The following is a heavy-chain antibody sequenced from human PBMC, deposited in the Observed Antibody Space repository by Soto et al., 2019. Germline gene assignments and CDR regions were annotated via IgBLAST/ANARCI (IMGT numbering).Heavy chain of an antibody. D-gene: IGHD3-10*01. J-gene: IGHJ6*02. CDR2: ISGSGGST. V-gene: IGHV3-23*01. CDR3: ARGSSGSYYPYYYYGMDV. CDR1: GFTFSSYA. Sequence: PGGSLRLSCAASGFTFSSYAMSWVRQAPGKGLEWVSAISGSGGSTYYADSVKGRFTISRDNSKNTLYLQMNSLRAEDTAVYYCARGSSGSYYPYYYYGMDVWGQGTTVTVSS.